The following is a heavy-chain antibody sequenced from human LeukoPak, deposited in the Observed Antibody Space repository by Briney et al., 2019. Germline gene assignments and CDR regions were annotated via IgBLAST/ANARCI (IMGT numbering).Heavy chain of an antibody. CDR2: IYYSGST. CDR3: ARGLGIQWLGPNFDY. J-gene: IGHJ4*02. D-gene: IGHD6-19*01. Sequence: SETLSLTCTVSGGSISSYYWSWIRQPPGKGLEWIGYIYYSGSTNYNPSLKSRVTISVDTSKNQFSLKLSSVTAADTAVYYCARGLGIQWLGPNFDYWGQGTLVTVFS. V-gene: IGHV4-59*01. CDR1: GGSISSYY.